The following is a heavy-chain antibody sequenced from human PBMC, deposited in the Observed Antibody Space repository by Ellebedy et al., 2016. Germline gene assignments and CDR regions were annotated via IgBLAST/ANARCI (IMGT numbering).Heavy chain of an antibody. CDR2: IYYSGTT. CDR3: STSPNQYYFDY. D-gene: IGHD2-8*01. Sequence: SETLSLTCTVFGDSIRSSSYYCGWIRQPPGKGLEWIGTIYYSGTTYYNPSLRSRITMSIDTSNNQFSLKLKSVTAADTAVYYCSTSPNQYYFDYWGLGTLAAVSS. V-gene: IGHV4-39*07. J-gene: IGHJ4*02. CDR1: GDSIRSSSYY.